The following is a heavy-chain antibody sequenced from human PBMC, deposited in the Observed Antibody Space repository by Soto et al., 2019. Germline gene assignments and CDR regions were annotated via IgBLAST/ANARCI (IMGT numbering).Heavy chain of an antibody. CDR3: ARELERGYSYGYLEY. D-gene: IGHD5-18*01. Sequence: QVQLVQSGAEVKKPGASVKVSCKASGYTFTSYYMHWVRQAPGQGLEWMGIINPSSGSTSYAQKFQGRVTMTRDTSTSTVYMELSSLRSEDTAVYYCARELERGYSYGYLEYWGQGTLVTVSS. V-gene: IGHV1-46*01. CDR1: GYTFTSYY. J-gene: IGHJ4*02. CDR2: INPSSGST.